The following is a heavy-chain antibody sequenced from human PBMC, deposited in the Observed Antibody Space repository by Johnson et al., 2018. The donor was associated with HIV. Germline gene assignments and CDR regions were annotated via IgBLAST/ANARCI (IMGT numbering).Heavy chain of an antibody. CDR2: ISGSGNAI. Sequence: QMQLVESGGGLVKPGGSLRLSCVASRLTLSDSYMSWIRQAPGQGLEWVSYISGSGNAIYYADSVRGRFTISRDNAKNSLYLQMNSLRAEDTAVYYCATTRWSDTDPFDIWGQGTMVTVSS. D-gene: IGHD3-3*01. J-gene: IGHJ3*02. V-gene: IGHV3-11*04. CDR1: RLTLSDSY. CDR3: ATTRWSDTDPFDI.